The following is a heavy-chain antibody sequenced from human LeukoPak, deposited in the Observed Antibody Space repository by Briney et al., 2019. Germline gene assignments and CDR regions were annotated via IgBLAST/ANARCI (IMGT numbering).Heavy chain of an antibody. Sequence: GGSLRLSCAASGFTFSSYAMDWVRQAPGKGLEWVSYISDSGGRTYYADSVKGRFTISRDNSKNTLYVQVNSLGTEDTAAYYCAKGSYYDSSGSFYFDYWGQGTLVTVSS. CDR2: ISDSGGRT. CDR3: AKGSYYDSSGSFYFDY. CDR1: GFTFSSYA. D-gene: IGHD3-22*01. J-gene: IGHJ4*02. V-gene: IGHV3-23*01.